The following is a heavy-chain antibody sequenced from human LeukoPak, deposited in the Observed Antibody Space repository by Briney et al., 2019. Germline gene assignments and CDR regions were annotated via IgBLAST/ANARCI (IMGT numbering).Heavy chain of an antibody. V-gene: IGHV3-30-3*01. CDR2: ISYDGSNK. J-gene: IGHJ4*02. D-gene: IGHD4-17*01. CDR3: ARERKDYGDERGYFDY. Sequence: PGGSLRLSCAASGLTFSSYAMHWVRQAPGKGLEWVAVISYDGSNKYYADSVKGRFTISRDNSKNTLYLQMNSLRAEDTAVYYCARERKDYGDERGYFDYWGQGTLVTVSS. CDR1: GLTFSSYA.